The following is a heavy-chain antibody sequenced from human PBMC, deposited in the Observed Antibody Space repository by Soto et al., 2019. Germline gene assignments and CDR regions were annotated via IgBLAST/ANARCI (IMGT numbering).Heavy chain of an antibody. CDR3: AKGGRGSSSWYEGY. V-gene: IGHV3-23*01. CDR2: ISGTGGST. D-gene: IGHD6-13*01. J-gene: IGHJ4*02. CDR1: GFTFSSYA. Sequence: EVQLLESGGGLVQPGGCLRLSCAASGFTFSSYARSWVRQAPGKGLEWVSAISGTGGSTSYADSVKGRFTISRDNSKNTLYLQMNSLRVEDTAVYYCAKGGRGSSSWYEGYWGQGTLVTVSS.